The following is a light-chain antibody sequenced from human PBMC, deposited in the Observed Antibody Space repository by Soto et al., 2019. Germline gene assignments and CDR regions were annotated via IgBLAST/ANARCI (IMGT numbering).Light chain of an antibody. CDR3: QEYLQWPPGM. Sequence: EIGLTQSPATLSVSPGDRATLACRASQSISRTLAWYQQKSGHPPRLLIYDASTRATGFPARFSGSGSGTTFTLTISSLQDEDFAVYYCQEYLQWPPGMFGQGTTVDMK. V-gene: IGKV3D-15*01. J-gene: IGKJ1*01. CDR1: QSISRT. CDR2: DAS.